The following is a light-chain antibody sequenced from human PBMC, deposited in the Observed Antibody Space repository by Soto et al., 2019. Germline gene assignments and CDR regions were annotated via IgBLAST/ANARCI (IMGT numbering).Light chain of an antibody. J-gene: IGKJ5*01. V-gene: IGKV3-11*01. Sequence: EIVMTQSPATLSVSPGERTTLSCRASQSVSRILAWYQQKPGQAPRLLIYHASNRATGVPARFSGSGSGTDFTLTISSLEPEDFAVYYCQQRSNRPITFGQGTRLEIK. CDR2: HAS. CDR3: QQRSNRPIT. CDR1: QSVSRI.